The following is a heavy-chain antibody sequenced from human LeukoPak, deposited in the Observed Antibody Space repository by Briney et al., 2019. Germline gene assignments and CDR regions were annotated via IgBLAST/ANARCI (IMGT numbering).Heavy chain of an antibody. CDR1: GLTFSSYA. J-gene: IGHJ4*02. CDR2: ISGSGGST. Sequence: GGSLRLSCAASGLTFSSYAMSWVRQAPGKGLEWVSAISGSGGSTYYADSVKGRFTISRDNSKNTLYLQMNSLRAEDTAVYYCAKGRKRITMIVVVPFDYWGQGTLVTVSS. CDR3: AKGRKRITMIVVVPFDY. V-gene: IGHV3-23*01. D-gene: IGHD3-22*01.